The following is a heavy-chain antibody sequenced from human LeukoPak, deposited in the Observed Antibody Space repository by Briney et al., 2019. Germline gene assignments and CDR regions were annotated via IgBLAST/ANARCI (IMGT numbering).Heavy chain of an antibody. Sequence: ASVKVSCKASGYTFTGYYMHWVRQAPGQGLEWMGRINPNSGGTDYAQKFQGRVTMTRDTSISTAYMELSRLRSDDTAVYYCARESYGLSLNYWGREPWSPSPQ. V-gene: IGHV1-2*06. CDR3: ARESYGLSLNY. J-gene: IGHJ4*02. CDR1: GYTFTGYY. CDR2: INPNSGGT. D-gene: IGHD5-18*01.